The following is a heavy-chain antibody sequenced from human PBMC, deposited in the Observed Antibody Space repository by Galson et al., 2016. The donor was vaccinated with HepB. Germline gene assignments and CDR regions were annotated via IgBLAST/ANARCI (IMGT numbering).Heavy chain of an antibody. CDR2: IWSDGNIK. CDR1: GFTFSTYA. V-gene: IGHV3-33*01. D-gene: IGHD3-22*01. Sequence: SLRLSCAASGFTFSTYAIHWVRQAPGRGLEWVAVIWSDGNIKYYADSVKGRFTISRDNSKNTLYLQMNSLRAEETAVYYCARDQFPANSGYYSGADSWGQGTLVTFSS. J-gene: IGHJ4*02. CDR3: ARDQFPANSGYYSGADS.